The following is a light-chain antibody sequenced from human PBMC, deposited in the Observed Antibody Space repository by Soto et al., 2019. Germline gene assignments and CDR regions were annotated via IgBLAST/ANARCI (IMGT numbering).Light chain of an antibody. Sequence: EIVLTQSPATVSLYPGERATLSCRASQSVSSNLVWYLQKPGQAPRLLIYDTSTRATNVPARFSGSGSETEFTLTISGLQSEDFGIYYCHHYNNWPPRNTFGQGTKVDI. CDR3: HHYNNWPPRNT. V-gene: IGKV3-15*01. CDR2: DTS. J-gene: IGKJ2*01. CDR1: QSVSSN.